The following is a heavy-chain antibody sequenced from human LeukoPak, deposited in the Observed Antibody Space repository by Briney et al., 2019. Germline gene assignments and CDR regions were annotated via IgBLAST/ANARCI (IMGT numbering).Heavy chain of an antibody. Sequence: ASVKVSCKASGYTFTSYDINWVRQATGQGLEWMGWMNPNSGNTGYAQKFQGRVTMTRNNSISTAYMELSSLRSEDTAVYYCARGFDGDDAFDIWGQGTMVTVSS. CDR2: MNPNSGNT. J-gene: IGHJ3*02. V-gene: IGHV1-8*01. CDR1: GYTFTSYD. CDR3: ARGFDGDDAFDI. D-gene: IGHD3-9*01.